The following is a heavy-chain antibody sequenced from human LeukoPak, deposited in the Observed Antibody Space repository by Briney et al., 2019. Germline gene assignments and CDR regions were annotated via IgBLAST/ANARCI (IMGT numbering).Heavy chain of an antibody. CDR3: ARGGDRRGFDY. V-gene: IGHV4-31*03. J-gene: IGHJ4*02. CDR2: IYDSGTT. CDR1: GGSISSGGYY. D-gene: IGHD1-14*01. Sequence: SQTLSLTCIVSGGSISSGGYYWSWIRQHPGKGLEGIGYIYDSGTTYYNPSLKSRVSISVDTSKNQFSLKLSSVTAADTAVYYCARGGDRRGFDYWGQGTLVTVSS.